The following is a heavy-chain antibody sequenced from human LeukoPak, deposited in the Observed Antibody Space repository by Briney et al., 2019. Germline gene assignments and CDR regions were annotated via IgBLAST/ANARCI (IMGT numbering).Heavy chain of an antibody. CDR3: AKHLTATNTYIFFGLDV. CDR1: GYSFKDYG. Sequence: SLRLSCAATGYSFKDYGMHWVRQPPGKGLEWVCAINWNGGGTDYADSVKGRFTIFRDNAKNSLYLQLSSLRPEDTALYYCAKHLTATNTYIFFGLDVWGQGTSVTVSS. V-gene: IGHV3-9*01. D-gene: IGHD1-26*01. J-gene: IGHJ6*02. CDR2: INWNGGGT.